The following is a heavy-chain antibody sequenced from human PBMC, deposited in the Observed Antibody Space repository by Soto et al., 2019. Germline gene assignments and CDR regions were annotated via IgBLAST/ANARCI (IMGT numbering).Heavy chain of an antibody. CDR2: TYYRSKWYN. Sequence: SQTLSLTCAISGDRVSSNSAAWNWIRQSPSRGLEWLGRTYYRSKWYNDYAVSVKSRITINPDTSKNQFSLQLNSVTPEDTAVYYCARDAFEGSGWYVVFYYYGMDVWGQGTTVTVSS. CDR1: GDRVSSNSAA. J-gene: IGHJ6*02. CDR3: ARDAFEGSGWYVVFYYYGMDV. D-gene: IGHD6-19*01. V-gene: IGHV6-1*01.